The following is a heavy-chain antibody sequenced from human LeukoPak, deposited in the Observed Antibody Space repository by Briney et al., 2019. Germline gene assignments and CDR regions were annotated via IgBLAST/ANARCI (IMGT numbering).Heavy chain of an antibody. CDR2: IKQDGSEK. D-gene: IGHD2-21*01. CDR3: ARDCGILRIDCSDALDI. J-gene: IGHJ3*02. V-gene: IGHV3-7*03. Sequence: GGSLRLSCAASGFTFSSYWMHWVRQAPGKGLEWVANIKQDGSEKYYVDSVKGRFSISRDNARNSLHLQMNSLRAEDTAVYYCARDCGILRIDCSDALDIWGHRTMVTVSS. CDR1: GFTFSSYW.